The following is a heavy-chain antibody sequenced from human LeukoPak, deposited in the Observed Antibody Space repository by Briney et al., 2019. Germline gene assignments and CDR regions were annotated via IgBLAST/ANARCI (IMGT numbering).Heavy chain of an antibody. V-gene: IGHV4-34*01. J-gene: IGHJ6*02. CDR3: ARGRHDCVWGSYRRQYYGMDV. D-gene: IGHD3-16*02. Sequence: SETLSLTCAVYGGSFSGYYWSWIRQPPGKGLEWIGEINHSGSTNYNPSLKSRVTISVDTSKNQFSLKLSSVTAADTAVYYCARGRHDCVWGSYRRQYYGMDVWGQGTTVTVSS. CDR1: GGSFSGYY. CDR2: INHSGST.